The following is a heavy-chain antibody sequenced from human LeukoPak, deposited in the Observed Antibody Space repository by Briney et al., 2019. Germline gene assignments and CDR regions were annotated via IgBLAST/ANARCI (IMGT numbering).Heavy chain of an antibody. V-gene: IGHV4-59*08. CDR3: ARQVYDSSGYYYYFDY. D-gene: IGHD3-22*01. CDR1: GGSISSYY. Sequence: SETLSLTCTVSGGSISSYYWSWIRQPPGKGLEWSGYIYYNGSTNYNPSLKSRVTISVDTSKNQFSLKLSSVTAADTAVYYCARQVYDSSGYYYYFDYWGQGTLVTVSS. J-gene: IGHJ4*02. CDR2: IYYNGST.